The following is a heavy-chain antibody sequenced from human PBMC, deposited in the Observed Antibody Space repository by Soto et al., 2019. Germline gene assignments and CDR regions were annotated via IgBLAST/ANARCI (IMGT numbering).Heavy chain of an antibody. V-gene: IGHV1-69*13. D-gene: IGHD2-15*01. Sequence: SVKVSCKASGGTFSSYAISWVRQAPGQGLEWMGGIIPIFGTANYAQKFQGRVTITADESTSTAYMELSSLRSEDTAVYYCAGPYCSGGSCYSDRYFDLWGRGTLVTVSS. CDR3: AGPYCSGGSCYSDRYFDL. CDR2: IIPIFGTA. CDR1: GGTFSSYA. J-gene: IGHJ2*01.